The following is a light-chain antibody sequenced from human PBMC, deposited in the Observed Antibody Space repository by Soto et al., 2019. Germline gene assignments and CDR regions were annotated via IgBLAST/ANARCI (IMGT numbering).Light chain of an antibody. CDR1: QGIRND. CDR2: GAS. V-gene: IGKV1-6*01. Sequence: AIQMTQSPSSLSASVGDRVTITCRASQGIRNDLGWYQQKPGKAPKLLIYGASNLQSGVPSRFSGRVSGTDFTLTISSLQPEDFATYYCLQDYNYPRSFGQGTKVEIK. CDR3: LQDYNYPRS. J-gene: IGKJ1*01.